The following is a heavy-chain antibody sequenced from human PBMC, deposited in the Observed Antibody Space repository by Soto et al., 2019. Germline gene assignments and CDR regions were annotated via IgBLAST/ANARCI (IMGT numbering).Heavy chain of an antibody. D-gene: IGHD2-2*01. CDR2: INAGDGNT. Sequence: QVQLVQSGAEVKKPGASVKVSCKTSGYTFTNYAIHWVRQAPGQRLEWMGWINAGDGNTKYSQKFKGRVTITRHTSASTAYMELSSLRSEDAAVYYCARSVSCTSTSCYGGFDIWGQGTMVTVSS. V-gene: IGHV1-3*01. J-gene: IGHJ3*02. CDR3: ARSVSCTSTSCYGGFDI. CDR1: GYTFTNYA.